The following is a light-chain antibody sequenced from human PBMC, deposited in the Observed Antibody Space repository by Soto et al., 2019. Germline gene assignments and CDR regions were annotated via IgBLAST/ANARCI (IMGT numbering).Light chain of an antibody. Sequence: DIVLTQSPGTLSLSPGDRATLSCRASQSVSSNFLAWYQQRPGQAPRLLIYGASNRATGIPDRFSGSGSGTDFTLAISRLEPEDFAVYFCQQYGSSPRTFGQGTKVDIK. CDR3: QQYGSSPRT. CDR1: QSVSSNF. V-gene: IGKV3-20*01. CDR2: GAS. J-gene: IGKJ1*01.